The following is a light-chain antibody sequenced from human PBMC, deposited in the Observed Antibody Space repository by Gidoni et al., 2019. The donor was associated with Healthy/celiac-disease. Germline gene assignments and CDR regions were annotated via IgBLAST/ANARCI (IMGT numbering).Light chain of an antibody. Sequence: DIQMTPSPSSLSASVGDRVTITSRASQSISSYLNWYQQKPGKAPKLLIYAASSLQSGVPSRFSGSGSGTDFTLTISSLQPEYFATYYCQQSYSTPLTFGGGTKVEIK. CDR1: QSISSY. CDR3: QQSYSTPLT. J-gene: IGKJ4*01. CDR2: AAS. V-gene: IGKV1-39*01.